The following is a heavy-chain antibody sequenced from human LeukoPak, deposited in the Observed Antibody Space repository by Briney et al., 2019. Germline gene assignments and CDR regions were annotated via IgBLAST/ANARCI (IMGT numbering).Heavy chain of an antibody. J-gene: IGHJ6*03. CDR2: IIPLFGTA. Sequence: SVKVSCKASGGTFNTYTITWVRRAPGQGLEWMGGIIPLFGTANFAQKFQGRVTLTTDESTSTAYMELSSLISGDTAIYYCARVDRYHFYLDVWGKGTTVTVSS. V-gene: IGHV1-69*05. CDR1: GGTFNTYT. CDR3: ARVDRYHFYLDV.